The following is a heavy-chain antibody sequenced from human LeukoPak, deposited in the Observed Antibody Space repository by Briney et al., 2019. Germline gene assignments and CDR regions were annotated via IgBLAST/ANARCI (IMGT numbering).Heavy chain of an antibody. CDR3: ARGYYYETSGDYLDY. Sequence: SETLSLTCTVSGGSINSGDYYWTWIRQHPGKGLEWIGYIFYSGSTSYNPSLKSGVTMSIDTSKNQFSLKLSSVTAADTAVYYCARGYYYETSGDYLDYWGQGILVTVSA. V-gene: IGHV4-31*03. J-gene: IGHJ4*02. CDR2: IFYSGST. CDR1: GGSINSGDYY. D-gene: IGHD3-22*01.